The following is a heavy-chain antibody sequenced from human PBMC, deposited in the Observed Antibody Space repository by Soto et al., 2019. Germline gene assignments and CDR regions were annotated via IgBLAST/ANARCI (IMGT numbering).Heavy chain of an antibody. CDR2: IYYAGNNK. V-gene: IGHV3-33*01. Sequence: PGGSLRLSCATSGFTFSTSGMPWVRQAPGKGLEWVAVIYYAGNNKYYADSVKGRFTISSDNSKNTLYLQMNSLRAEDTAVYYCARDFYGRYFDHWGQGT. CDR1: GFTFSTSG. CDR3: ARDFYGRYFDH. D-gene: IGHD1-26*01. J-gene: IGHJ4*02.